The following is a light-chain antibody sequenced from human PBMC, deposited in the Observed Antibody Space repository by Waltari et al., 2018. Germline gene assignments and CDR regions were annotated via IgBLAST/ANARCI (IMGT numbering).Light chain of an antibody. CDR2: GAS. J-gene: IGKJ1*01. CDR3: QQYYNTPRT. V-gene: IGKV1-NL1*01. CDR1: QGIDNS. Sequence: DAQMTQSPSSLSASVGDRVTITCRASQGIDNSLGWYQQKPGKAPKLLVFGASRLQSGVPSRFSGSGSGAHYTLTITSLQPEDFGTYYCQQYYNTPRTFGQGTKVEIK.